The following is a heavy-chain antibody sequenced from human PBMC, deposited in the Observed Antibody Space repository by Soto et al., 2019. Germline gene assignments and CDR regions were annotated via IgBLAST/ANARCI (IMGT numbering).Heavy chain of an antibody. V-gene: IGHV1-69*06. CDR1: GGTFSSYA. CDR3: ARVGVYAEYYYFDY. CDR2: IIPIFGTA. D-gene: IGHD2-8*02. Sequence: SVKVSCKASGGTFSSYAISWVRQAPGQGLEWMGGIIPIFGTANYAQKFQGRVTIAADKSTSTAYMELSSLRSEDTAVYYCARVGVYAEYYYFDYWGQGTLVTVSS. J-gene: IGHJ4*02.